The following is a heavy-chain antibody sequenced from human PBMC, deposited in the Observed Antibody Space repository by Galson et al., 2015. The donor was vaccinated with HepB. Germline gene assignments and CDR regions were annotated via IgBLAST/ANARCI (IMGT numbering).Heavy chain of an antibody. CDR1: GYTFTSYD. D-gene: IGHD3-3*01. J-gene: IGHJ4*02. Sequence: SVKVSCKASGYTFTSYDINWVQQATGQGLEWMGWMNPNSGNTGYAQKFQGRVTMTRNTSISTAYMELSSLRSEDTAVYYCARLVPTIFGVVPDYWGQGTLVTVSS. CDR2: MNPNSGNT. CDR3: ARLVPTIFGVVPDY. V-gene: IGHV1-8*01.